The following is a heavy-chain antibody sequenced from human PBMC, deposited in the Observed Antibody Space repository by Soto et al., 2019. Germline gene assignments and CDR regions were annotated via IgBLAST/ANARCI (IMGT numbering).Heavy chain of an antibody. D-gene: IGHD3-9*01. CDR2: MYSGGST. CDR1: GLTVSSNY. Sequence: EVQLVESGGGLVQPGGSLRLSCAASGLTVSSNYMSWVRQAPGKGLEWVSVMYSGGSTYYADSVKGRFIISRDNYKNTLYLQMDSLRVEDTAVYYCVRAISGSFALWGQGTLVIVSS. V-gene: IGHV3-66*01. J-gene: IGHJ4*02. CDR3: VRAISGSFAL.